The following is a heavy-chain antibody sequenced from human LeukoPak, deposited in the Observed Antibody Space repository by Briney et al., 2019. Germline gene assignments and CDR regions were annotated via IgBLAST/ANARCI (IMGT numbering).Heavy chain of an antibody. V-gene: IGHV3-23*01. CDR3: AKGYIGVAGIFDY. J-gene: IGHJ4*02. Sequence: PGGSLRLSCAASGFIFSNYAMTWVRQAPGKGLEWVSSISDSGDSTYYADSVKGRFTISRDNSKSTLFLQMNSLRAEDTAVYYCAKGYIGVAGIFDYWGQGTLVTVSS. CDR2: ISDSGDST. D-gene: IGHD6-19*01. CDR1: GFIFSNYA.